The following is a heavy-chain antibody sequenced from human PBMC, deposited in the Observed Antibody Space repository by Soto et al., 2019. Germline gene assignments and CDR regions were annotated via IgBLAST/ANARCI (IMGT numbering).Heavy chain of an antibody. J-gene: IGHJ6*02. CDR1: GYSFTSYW. CDR3: ARLDRGILTGYYFLDV. V-gene: IGHV5-51*01. Sequence: CKGSGYSFTSYWIGWVRQMPGKGLEWMGIIYPGDSDTRYSPSFQGQVTISADKSISTAYLQWSSLKASDTAMYYCARLDRGILTGYYFLDVWGQGTTVTVSS. CDR2: IYPGDSDT. D-gene: IGHD3-9*01.